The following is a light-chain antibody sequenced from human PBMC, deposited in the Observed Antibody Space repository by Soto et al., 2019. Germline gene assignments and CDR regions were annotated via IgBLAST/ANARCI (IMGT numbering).Light chain of an antibody. CDR3: QHYNNWPRT. V-gene: IGKV3-20*01. CDR2: GAS. CDR1: QSVSSNY. J-gene: IGKJ1*01. Sequence: EIVLTQSPGTLSLSPGERATLSCRASQSVSSNYLAWYQQKPGQAPRLLIYGASSRATGIPDRFSGSGSGTDFTLTISSLQSEDFAVYYCQHYNNWPRTFGQGTKVEIK.